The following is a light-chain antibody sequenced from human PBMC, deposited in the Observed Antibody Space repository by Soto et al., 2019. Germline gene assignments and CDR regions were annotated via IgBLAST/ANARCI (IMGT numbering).Light chain of an antibody. CDR2: KAS. CDR3: QQCNSYPPS. CDR1: QSISSW. J-gene: IGKJ1*01. Sequence: DIQMTQSPSTLSASVGDRVTITCRASQSISSWLAWYQQKPWKAPKVLIYKASNLQSGVPARFSGSGSGTDFTLTIRSLQPDDFATYDCQQCNSYPPSFGQGTTVDIK. V-gene: IGKV1-5*03.